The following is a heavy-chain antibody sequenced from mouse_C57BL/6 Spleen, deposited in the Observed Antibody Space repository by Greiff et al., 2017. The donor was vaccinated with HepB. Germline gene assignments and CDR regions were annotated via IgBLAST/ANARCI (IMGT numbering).Heavy chain of an antibody. V-gene: IGHV1-54*01. CDR3: ARYGSTHYYAMDY. J-gene: IGHJ4*01. CDR1: GYAFTNYL. D-gene: IGHD1-1*02. Sequence: QVQLQQPGAELVKPGASVKVSCKASGYAFTNYLIEWVKQRPGQGLEWIGVINPGSGGTNYNEKFKGKATLTADKSSSTAYMQLSSLTSEDSAVYFCARYGSTHYYAMDYWGQGTSVTVSS. CDR2: INPGSGGT.